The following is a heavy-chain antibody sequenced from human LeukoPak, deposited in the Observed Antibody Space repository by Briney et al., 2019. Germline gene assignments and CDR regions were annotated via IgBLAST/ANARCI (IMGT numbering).Heavy chain of an antibody. CDR1: GGTFSSYA. V-gene: IGHV1-69*06. Sequence: SVKVSCKASGGTFSSYAISWVRQAPGQGLEWMGGIIPIFGTANYAQKFQGRVTITADKSTSTAYMELSSLRSEDTAVYYCARDPRFPGTNPNEEQLAYFGYWGQGTLVTVSS. D-gene: IGHD6-13*01. CDR3: ARDPRFPGTNPNEEQLAYFGY. J-gene: IGHJ4*02. CDR2: IIPIFGTA.